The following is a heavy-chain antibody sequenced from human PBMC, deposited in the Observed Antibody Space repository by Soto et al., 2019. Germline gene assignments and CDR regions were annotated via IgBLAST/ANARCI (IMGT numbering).Heavy chain of an antibody. CDR1: GDSIISDKW. V-gene: IGHV4-38-2*01. Sequence: LETLSLTCAVSGDSIISDKWWSWVRQPPGKGLEWIGSIYYSGSTYYNPSLKSRVTISVDTSKNQFSLKLSSVTAADTAVYYCATQGNSSGWSYYYYGMDVWGQGTTVTVSS. J-gene: IGHJ6*02. CDR3: ATQGNSSGWSYYYYGMDV. CDR2: IYYSGST. D-gene: IGHD6-19*01.